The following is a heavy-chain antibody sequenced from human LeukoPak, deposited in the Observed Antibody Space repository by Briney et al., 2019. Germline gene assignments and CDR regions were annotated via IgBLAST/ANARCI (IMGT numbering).Heavy chain of an antibody. D-gene: IGHD4-23*01. Sequence: PGGSLRLSCAASEFTFSSYSMNWVRQAPGKGLEWVSSISSSSSYIYYADSVKGRFTISRDNAKNSLYLQMNSLRVEDTALYYCARVRSVGGNPHAFNIWGQGTMVTVSS. CDR3: ARVRSVGGNPHAFNI. V-gene: IGHV3-21*01. J-gene: IGHJ3*02. CDR1: EFTFSSYS. CDR2: ISSSSSYI.